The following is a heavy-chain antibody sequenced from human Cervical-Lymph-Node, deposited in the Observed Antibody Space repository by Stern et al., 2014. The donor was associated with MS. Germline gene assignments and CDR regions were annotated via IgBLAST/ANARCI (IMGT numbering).Heavy chain of an antibody. D-gene: IGHD3-3*01. CDR1: DAGIFSSHS. CDR2: IIPLFGRP. J-gene: IGHJ6*02. V-gene: IGHV1-69*01. Sequence: QVQLVQSGAAMKKPGSSVKVSCKASDAGIFSSHSINWMRQAPGQGLQGMGFIIPLFGRPNYAQKFQDRVTSIADESTSTVYMELSSLTFDDTAVYYCARGGAPPRFLDILDYNGLDVWGQGTTVTVSS. CDR3: ARGGAPPRFLDILDYNGLDV.